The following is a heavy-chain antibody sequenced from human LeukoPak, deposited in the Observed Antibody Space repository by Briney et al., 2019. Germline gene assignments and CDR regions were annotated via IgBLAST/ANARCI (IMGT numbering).Heavy chain of an antibody. D-gene: IGHD2-2*01. V-gene: IGHV3-21*01. CDR3: ARDSGIVVVPAAIGY. CDR2: ISSSSYI. J-gene: IGHJ4*02. CDR1: GFTFSSYS. Sequence: GGSLRLSCAASGFTFSSYSMNWVRQAPGEGLEWVSSISSSSYIYYADSVKGRFTISRDNAKNSLYLQMNSLRAEDTAVYYCARDSGIVVVPAAIGYWGQGTLVTVSS.